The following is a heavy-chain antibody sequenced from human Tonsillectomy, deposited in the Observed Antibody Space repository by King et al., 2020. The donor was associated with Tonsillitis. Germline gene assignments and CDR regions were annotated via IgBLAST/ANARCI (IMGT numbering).Heavy chain of an antibody. D-gene: IGHD3-9*01. CDR2: IFYSGSA. J-gene: IGHJ4*02. Sequence: QLQESGPGLVKPSETLSLSCTVSGGSISTHDYYWGWFRQPPGEGLEWIGSIFYSGSAYYNRSLESRVTISVDTSKNQFFLMLSSVTAADTAVYYCARQGGLGYDILTGYPIDYWGQGTLVTVSS. CDR3: ARQGGLGYDILTGYPIDY. V-gene: IGHV4-39*07. CDR1: GGSISTHDYY.